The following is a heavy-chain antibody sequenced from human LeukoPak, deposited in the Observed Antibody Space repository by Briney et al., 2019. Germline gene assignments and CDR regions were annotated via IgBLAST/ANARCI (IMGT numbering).Heavy chain of an antibody. CDR1: GFIFSSYG. V-gene: IGHV3-33*01. D-gene: IGHD3-9*01. CDR3: ARTDNIRYFDT. CDR2: IWSDASNT. Sequence: PGRSLRLSCAASGFIFSSYGMHWVGQAPGKGLEWVAVIWSDASNTYYVDSVKGRFTISRDNSKNTLYLQMNSLRAEDTAVYYFARTDNIRYFDTWGQGTLVTVSS. J-gene: IGHJ4*02.